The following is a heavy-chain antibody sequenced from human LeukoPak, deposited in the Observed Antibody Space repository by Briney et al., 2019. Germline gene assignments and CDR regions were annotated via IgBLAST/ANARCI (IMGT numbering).Heavy chain of an antibody. Sequence: GGSLRLSCAASGFTVSSYYMNWVRQAPGKGLEWVSVIYSGGSTYYADSVKGRFTITRDKSKNKLFLQMNSLRAEDTAIYYCAKVAFRSSSYISGIEYWGQGTLVTVSS. CDR2: IYSGGST. CDR3: AKVAFRSSSYISGIEY. V-gene: IGHV3-53*01. D-gene: IGHD6-6*01. J-gene: IGHJ4*02. CDR1: GFTVSSYY.